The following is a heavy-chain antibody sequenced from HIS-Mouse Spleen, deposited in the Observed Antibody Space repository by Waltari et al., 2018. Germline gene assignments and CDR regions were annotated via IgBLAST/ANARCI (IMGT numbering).Heavy chain of an antibody. Sequence: QLQLQESVPGLVKPSETLSLTCTISVGSISSSSYSWGWIRQPPGKGLEWIGSIYYRGRTYSNPSLKSRVTISVDTSKTQFSLKLSSVTAADTAVYYCAREIPYSSSWYDWYFDLWGRGTLVTVAS. CDR2: IYYRGRT. D-gene: IGHD6-13*01. CDR3: AREIPYSSSWYDWYFDL. J-gene: IGHJ2*01. CDR1: VGSISSSSYS. V-gene: IGHV4-39*07.